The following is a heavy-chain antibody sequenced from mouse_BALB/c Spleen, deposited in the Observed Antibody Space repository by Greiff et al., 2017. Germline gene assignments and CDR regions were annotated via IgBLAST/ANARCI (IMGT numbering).Heavy chain of an antibody. D-gene: IGHD2-10*02. CDR2: ISYSGST. J-gene: IGHJ4*01. CDR1: GYSITSDYA. Sequence: EVKLQESGPGLVKPSQSLSLTCTVTGYSITSDYAWNWIRQFPGNKLEWMGYISYSGSTSYNPSLKSRISITRDTSKNQFFLQLNSVTTEDTATYYCARGGLYGNYVDYAMDYWGQGTSVTVSS. V-gene: IGHV3-2*02. CDR3: ARGGLYGNYVDYAMDY.